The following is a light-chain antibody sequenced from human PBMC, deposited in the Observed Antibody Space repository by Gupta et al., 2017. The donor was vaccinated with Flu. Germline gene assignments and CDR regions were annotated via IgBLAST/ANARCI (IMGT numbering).Light chain of an antibody. CDR2: RDS. Sequence: TQPPSVSVSPGHTATITCSGDKLGDKYACWYQHKAGQSPVLLIYRDSKRPSGIPERFSGSNSGNTATLNISGTQAMDEADYYCQTWDSDTFVVFGGGTKLTAL. J-gene: IGLJ2*01. CDR1: KLGDKY. V-gene: IGLV3-1*01. CDR3: QTWDSDTFVV.